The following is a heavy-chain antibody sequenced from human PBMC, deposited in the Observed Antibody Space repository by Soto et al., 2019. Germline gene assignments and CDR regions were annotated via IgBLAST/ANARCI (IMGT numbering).Heavy chain of an antibody. CDR1: GGSISSYY. CDR2: IYYSGST. CDR3: ARLPAVAAAADY. D-gene: IGHD6-13*01. V-gene: IGHV4-59*01. Sequence: ASETLSLTCTVSGGSISSYYWSWIRQPPGKGLEWIGYIYYSGSTNYNPSLKSRVTISVDTSKNQFSLKLSSVTAADTAVYYCARLPAVAAAADYWGQGTLVTAPQ. J-gene: IGHJ4*02.